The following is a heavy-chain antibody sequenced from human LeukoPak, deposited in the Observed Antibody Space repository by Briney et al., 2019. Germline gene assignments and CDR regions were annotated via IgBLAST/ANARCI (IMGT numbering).Heavy chain of an antibody. CDR3: ASSIWPSWTQIRFLEWLLDY. D-gene: IGHD3-3*01. Sequence: SVTVSCKASGGTFISYAISWVRQAPGQGLEWMGGIIPIFGTAKYAQKFQGRVTITADESTSTAYMELSSLRSEDTAVYYCASSIWPSWTQIRFLEWLLDYWGQGTLVTVSS. CDR2: IIPIFGTA. CDR1: GGTFISYA. J-gene: IGHJ4*02. V-gene: IGHV1-69*13.